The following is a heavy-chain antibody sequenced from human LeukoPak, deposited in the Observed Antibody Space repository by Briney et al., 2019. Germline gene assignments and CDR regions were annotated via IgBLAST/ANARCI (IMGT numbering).Heavy chain of an antibody. CDR3: ARGHRTSSAYHCNAMDV. J-gene: IGHJ6*02. CDR1: GGSISSGSYW. D-gene: IGHD2-8*01. V-gene: IGHV4-31*03. Sequence: KSSQTLSLTCTVSGGSISSGSYWWSWIRQHPEKGLEWIGYRYYSGNTYYNPSLKSRVSISLDTSKNQLSLTLTSVTAADTAVYYCARGHRTSSAYHCNAMDVWGQGTRVTVSS. CDR2: RYYSGNT.